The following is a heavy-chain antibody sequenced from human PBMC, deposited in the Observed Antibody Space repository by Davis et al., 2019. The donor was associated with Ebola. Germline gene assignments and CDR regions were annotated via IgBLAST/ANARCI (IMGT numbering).Heavy chain of an antibody. CDR1: GGYISSYY. CDR3: ARGVTDILTGFVDV. V-gene: IGHV4-59*01. Sequence: SETLSLTCTVSGGYISSYYWSWIRQPPGKGLEWIGYIYYSESSNYNPSLKSRVTISVDTSKNQFSLKLSSVTAADTAVYYCARGVTDILTGFVDVWGKGTTVTVSS. D-gene: IGHD3-9*01. J-gene: IGHJ6*04. CDR2: IYYSESS.